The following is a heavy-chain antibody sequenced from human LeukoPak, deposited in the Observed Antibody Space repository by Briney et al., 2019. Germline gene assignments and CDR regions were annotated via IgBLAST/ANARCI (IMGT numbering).Heavy chain of an antibody. V-gene: IGHV4-34*01. J-gene: IGHJ4*02. Sequence: PSETLSLTCAVYGGSFSGYYWSWIRQPPGRGLEWIGEINHSGSTNYNPSLKSRVTISVDTSKNQFSLKLSSVTAADTAVYYCARPPHYWGQGTLVTVSS. CDR2: INHSGST. CDR3: ARPPHY. CDR1: GGSFSGYY.